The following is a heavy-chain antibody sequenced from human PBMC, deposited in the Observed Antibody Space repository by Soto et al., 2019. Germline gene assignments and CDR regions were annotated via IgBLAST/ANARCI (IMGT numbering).Heavy chain of an antibody. CDR3: ARGSDYDSSGYYYSWFDP. J-gene: IGHJ5*02. V-gene: IGHV1-69*12. Sequence: QVQLVQSGAEVKKPGSSVKVSCKASGGTFSSYAISWVRQAPGQGLEWMGGIIPIFGTANYAQKFQGRVTITADESTSTAYMELSSLRSVDTAVYYCARGSDYDSSGYYYSWFDPWGQGTLVTVSS. CDR2: IIPIFGTA. D-gene: IGHD3-22*01. CDR1: GGTFSSYA.